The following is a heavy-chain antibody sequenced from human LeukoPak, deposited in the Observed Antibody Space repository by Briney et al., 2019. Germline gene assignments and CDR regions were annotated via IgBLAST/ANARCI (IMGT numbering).Heavy chain of an antibody. CDR2: ISSSSSYT. D-gene: IGHD4-17*01. V-gene: IGHV3-11*06. CDR3: AREDGDYRYYYYGMDV. Sequence: PGGSLRLSCAASGFTISDYYMSWISQAQGKGLEWVSYISSSSSYTNYADSVKGRFTISRDNAKNSLYLQMNSLRAEDTAVYYCAREDGDYRYYYYGMDVWGKGTTFTVSS. J-gene: IGHJ6*04. CDR1: GFTISDYY.